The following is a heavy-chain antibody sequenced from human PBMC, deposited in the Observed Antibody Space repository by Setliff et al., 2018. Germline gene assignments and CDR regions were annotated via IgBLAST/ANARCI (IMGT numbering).Heavy chain of an antibody. V-gene: IGHV3-30*18. D-gene: IGHD6-13*01. CDR1: GFTFSTYR. J-gene: IGHJ4*02. CDR3: SKAGYTSKWYEARVPDS. CDR2: ISSDGNNE. Sequence: PGGSLRLSCAASGFTFSTYRMHWVRQAPGKGLEWVAVISSDGNNEYYADSVKGRFTVSRDNSKNTLYLQVNSLRPDDTAVCYCSKAGYTSKWYEARVPDSWGQGTLVTVSS.